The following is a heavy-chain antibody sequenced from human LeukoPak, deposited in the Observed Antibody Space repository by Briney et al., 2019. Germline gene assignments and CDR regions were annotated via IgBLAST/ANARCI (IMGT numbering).Heavy chain of an antibody. CDR3: TRHDGSNNLDY. V-gene: IGHV4-39*01. D-gene: IGHD1-14*01. J-gene: IGHJ4*02. CDR1: GGSITSSSYY. CDR2: IYYSGNT. Sequence: SETLSLTCTVSGGSITSSSYYWGWIRQPPGKGLEWIGSIYYSGNTYYKPSLKSRVTISVDTSKNQFSLKLSSVTAADTAVYYCTRHDGSNNLDYWGQGTLVTVSS.